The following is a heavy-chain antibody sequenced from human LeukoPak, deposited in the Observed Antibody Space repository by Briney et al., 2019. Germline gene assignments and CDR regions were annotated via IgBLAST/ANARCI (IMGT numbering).Heavy chain of an antibody. V-gene: IGHV1-8*01. CDR3: ASGFYYYGLDV. CDR2: MNPNNGNT. CDR1: GYTFTRYD. Sequence: ASVKVSCKASGYTFTRYDINWVRQAPGQGLEWLGWMNPNNGNTGYAQKFQGRVTMTRSTSIDTAYMELNTLTSDDTAAYYCASGFYYYGLDVWGQGTTVTVSS. J-gene: IGHJ6*02.